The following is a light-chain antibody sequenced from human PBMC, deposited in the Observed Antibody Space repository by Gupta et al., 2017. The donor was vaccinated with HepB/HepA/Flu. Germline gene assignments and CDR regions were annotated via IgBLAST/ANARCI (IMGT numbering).Light chain of an antibody. Sequence: QSVLTQPPSASRTPGQRVTIPCSGGSSNIGTSFVYWYQQLPGTAPKLLLYRNNERPSGVPGRFSGSKSGTSASLAISGLRSEDEADYYCAAWDVSLSGVVFGGGTKLTVL. CDR3: AAWDVSLSGVV. J-gene: IGLJ2*01. V-gene: IGLV1-47*01. CDR1: SSNIGTSF. CDR2: RNN.